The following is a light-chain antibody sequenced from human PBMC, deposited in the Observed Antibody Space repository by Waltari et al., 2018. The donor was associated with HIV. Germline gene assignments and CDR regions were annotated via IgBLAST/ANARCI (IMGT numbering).Light chain of an antibody. CDR3: AAWDDSLSAWV. J-gene: IGLJ3*02. V-gene: IGLV1-47*01. Sequence: QSVLTQPPSASGTPGQRVTISCSGSSSNIGSNYVYWYQQLPGTAPKLLIYRNNQRPSGVPDRFSGSKSGTSASLAISGLRSEDEVDYYCAAWDDSLSAWVFGGGTKLTVL. CDR1: SSNIGSNY. CDR2: RNN.